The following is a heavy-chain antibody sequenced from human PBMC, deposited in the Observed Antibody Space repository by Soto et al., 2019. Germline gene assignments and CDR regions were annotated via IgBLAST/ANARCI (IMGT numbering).Heavy chain of an antibody. Sequence: GGSLRLSCAASGFTFSSYAMSWVRQAPGKGLEWVSAISGSGGSTYYADSVKGRFTISRDNSKNTLYLQMNSLRAEDTAVYYCAKAPPGYSLTGSLYVDYWGQGTLVTVSS. CDR2: ISGSGGST. CDR3: AKAPPGYSLTGSLYVDY. V-gene: IGHV3-23*01. CDR1: GFTFSSYA. D-gene: IGHD1-20*01. J-gene: IGHJ4*02.